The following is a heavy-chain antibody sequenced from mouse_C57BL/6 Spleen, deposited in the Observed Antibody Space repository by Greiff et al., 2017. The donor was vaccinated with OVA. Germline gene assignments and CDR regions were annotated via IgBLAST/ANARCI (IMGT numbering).Heavy chain of an antibody. D-gene: IGHD2-1*01. CDR3: ARGDYGNSWFAY. Sequence: QVQLQQPGAELVKPGASVKLSCKASGYTFTSYWMQWVKQRPGQGLEWIGEIDPSASYTNYNQKFKGKATLTVDTSSSTAYMQLSSLTSEDSAVYYCARGDYGNSWFAYWGQGTLVTVSA. CDR1: GYTFTSYW. J-gene: IGHJ3*01. CDR2: IDPSASYT. V-gene: IGHV1-50*01.